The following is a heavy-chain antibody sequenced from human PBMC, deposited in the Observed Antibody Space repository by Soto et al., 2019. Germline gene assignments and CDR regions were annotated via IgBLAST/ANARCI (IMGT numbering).Heavy chain of an antibody. V-gene: IGHV3-7*01. D-gene: IGHD3-22*01. J-gene: IGHJ4*02. CDR3: ARDTYFDDSSAYFDY. CDR2: IKQDGSEK. CDR1: GFTFSTYW. Sequence: EVQLVESGGGLVQPGGSLRLSCAASGFTFSTYWMSWVRQAPGKGRGWVANIKQDGSEKYYVDSVKGRFTISRDNAKNSLYVQMNSLRVEDTAVYYCARDTYFDDSSAYFDYWGQGTLVTVSS.